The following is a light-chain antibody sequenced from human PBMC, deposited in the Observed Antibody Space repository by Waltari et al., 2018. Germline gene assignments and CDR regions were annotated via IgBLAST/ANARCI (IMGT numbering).Light chain of an antibody. V-gene: IGLV1-40*01. CDR2: GNS. CDR1: SSNIGAGYD. CDR3: QSYDSSLSGSWV. Sequence: QSVLTQPPSVSGAPGQRVTISCTGSSSNIGAGYDVHWYQQLPETAPKLLIYGNSNRPSGVPDRFSGSKSGTSASLAITGLQAEDEADYYCQSYDSSLSGSWVFGTGTKVTVL. J-gene: IGLJ1*01.